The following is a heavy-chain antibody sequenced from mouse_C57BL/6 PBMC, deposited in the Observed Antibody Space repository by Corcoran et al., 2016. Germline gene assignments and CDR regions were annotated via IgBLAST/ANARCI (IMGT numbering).Heavy chain of an antibody. CDR3: AYSNLFGY. CDR1: GYTFTDYY. J-gene: IGHJ3*02. Sequence: QVQLKQSGAELVRPGASVKLSCKASGYTFTDYYINWVKQRPGQGLEWIARIYPGSGNTYYNEKFKGKAKLTAEKSSSTAYMQLSSLTSEDSAVYFCAYSNLFGYWGQGTLVTVSA. V-gene: IGHV1-76*01. CDR2: IYPGSGNT. D-gene: IGHD2-5*01.